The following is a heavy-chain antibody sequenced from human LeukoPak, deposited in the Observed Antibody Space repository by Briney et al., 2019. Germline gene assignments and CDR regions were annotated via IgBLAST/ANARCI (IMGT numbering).Heavy chain of an antibody. Sequence: ASVKVSCKASGYTFTGYYMHWVRQAPGQGLEWMGWINPNSGGTNYAQKFQGRVTMTRDTSISTAYMELSRLRSDDTAVYYCASLAAAILKKGEPNWFDPWGQGTLVTVSS. CDR3: ASLAAAILKKGEPNWFDP. D-gene: IGHD2-21*02. J-gene: IGHJ5*02. V-gene: IGHV1-2*02. CDR1: GYTFTGYY. CDR2: INPNSGGT.